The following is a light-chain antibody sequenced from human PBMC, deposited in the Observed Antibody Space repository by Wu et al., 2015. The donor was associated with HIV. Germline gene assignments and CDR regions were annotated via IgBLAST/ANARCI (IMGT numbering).Light chain of an antibody. CDR1: QSINRW. V-gene: IGKV1-5*03. CDR3: QQYDPYPVS. J-gene: IGKJ2*03. CDR2: QTS. Sequence: DIQMTQSPSTLSASVGDRVTITCRASQSINRWLAWYQQKSGKAPKLLIYQTSTLQPGVPSRFSGSGSGTEFALTISSLQPDDFATYYCQQYDPYPVSFGQGTNLEIK.